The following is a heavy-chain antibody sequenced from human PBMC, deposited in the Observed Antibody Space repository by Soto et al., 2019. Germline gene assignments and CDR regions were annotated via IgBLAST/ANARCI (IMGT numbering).Heavy chain of an antibody. CDR1: GFTFSSYG. CDR3: ARGKIVVVPAAIGPFDY. J-gene: IGHJ4*02. Sequence: GGSLRLSCAASGFTFSSYGMHWVRQAPGKGLEWVAVIWYDGSNKYYADSVKGRFTISRDNSKNTLYLQMNSLRAEDTAVYYCARGKIVVVPAAIGPFDYWGQGTLVTVS. V-gene: IGHV3-33*01. D-gene: IGHD2-2*01. CDR2: IWYDGSNK.